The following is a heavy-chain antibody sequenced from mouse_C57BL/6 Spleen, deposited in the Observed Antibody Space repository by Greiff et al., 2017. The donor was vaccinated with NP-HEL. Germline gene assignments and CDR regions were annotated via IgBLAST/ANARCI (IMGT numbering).Heavy chain of an antibody. CDR3: SRTGTGGYCDV. V-gene: IGHV5-2*01. Sequence: EVQRVESGGGLVQPGESLKLSCESTEYEFPSHDMSWVRQTPEKRLELVAAINSDGGSTYYQDTMERRFIFSRANTKTTLYLQMSSLRSKDAAMYYCSRTGTGGYCDVWGTGTTVTVSS. CDR2: INSDGGST. CDR1: EYEFPSHD. D-gene: IGHD3-3*01. J-gene: IGHJ1*03.